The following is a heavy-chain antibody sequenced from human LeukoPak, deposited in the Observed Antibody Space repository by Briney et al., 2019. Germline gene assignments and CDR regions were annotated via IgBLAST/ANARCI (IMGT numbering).Heavy chain of an antibody. CDR3: GRLGGGDYYYYGMDV. Sequence: GGSLRLSCAASGFTFSSYSMNWVRQAPGKGLEWVSSISSSSSYIYYADSVKGRFTISRDSAKNSLYLQMKSLRAEDTAVYYCGRLGGGDYYYYGMDVWGQGTTVTVSS. V-gene: IGHV3-21*01. D-gene: IGHD3-16*01. J-gene: IGHJ6*02. CDR1: GFTFSSYS. CDR2: ISSSSSYI.